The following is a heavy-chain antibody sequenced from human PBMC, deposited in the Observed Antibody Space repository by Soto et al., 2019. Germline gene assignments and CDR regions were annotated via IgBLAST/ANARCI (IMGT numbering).Heavy chain of an antibody. CDR3: AHRKRTITVATYFDY. CDR2: LYWDGDK. Sequence: QITLRESGPTLVKPTQTLTLTCTFSGFSLGTSGEGVGWIRQPPRKALEWLATLYWDGDKRYNPSLRSRLTISKDTSESQVVLTMTNMDAADTATYFCAHRKRTITVATYFDYWGLGSLVTVSS. V-gene: IGHV2-5*02. D-gene: IGHD1-7*01. J-gene: IGHJ4*02. CDR1: GFSLGTSGEG.